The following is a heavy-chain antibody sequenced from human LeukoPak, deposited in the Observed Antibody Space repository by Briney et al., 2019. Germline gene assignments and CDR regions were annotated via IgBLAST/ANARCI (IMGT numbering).Heavy chain of an antibody. D-gene: IGHD1-1*01. V-gene: IGHV4-39*01. CDR3: ARHPEAWNWFDP. CDR1: GGSISSGDYY. CDR2: IHYSGKT. J-gene: IGHJ5*02. Sequence: SETLSLTCTVSGGSISSGDYYWDWIRQPPGKDLEWIGNIHYSGKTYYTPSLRGRVTISVDTSKNQFSLKLTFVTAADTAVYYCARHPEAWNWFDPWGQGALVTVSS.